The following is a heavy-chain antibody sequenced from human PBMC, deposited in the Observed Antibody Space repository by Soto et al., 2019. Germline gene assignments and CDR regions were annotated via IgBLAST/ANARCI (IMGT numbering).Heavy chain of an antibody. CDR2: IKSKTDGGTT. Sequence: GGSLRLSCAASGFTFSNAWMSWVRQAPGKGLEWVGRIKSKTDGGTTDYAAPVKGRFTISRDDSKNTLYLQMNSLKTEDTAVYYCTTLGRITIFGVVQDDAFDIWGQGTMVTVSS. CDR3: TTLGRITIFGVVQDDAFDI. V-gene: IGHV3-15*01. J-gene: IGHJ3*02. D-gene: IGHD3-3*01. CDR1: GFTFSNAW.